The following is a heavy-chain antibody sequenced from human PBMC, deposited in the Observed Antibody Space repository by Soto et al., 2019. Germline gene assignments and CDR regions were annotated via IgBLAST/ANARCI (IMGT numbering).Heavy chain of an antibody. CDR1: GDSVSSDSHY. CDR2: IYYNGYT. CDR3: AREGYGLDV. V-gene: IGHV4-61*01. J-gene: IGHJ6*02. Sequence: SETLSLTCTVSGDSVSSDSHYWSWIRQPPGKGLEWIGQIYYNGYTRYNPSLKSRVTISLETSKNQFSLRLSSVTAADTAVYYCAREGYGLDVWGQGTTVTVSS.